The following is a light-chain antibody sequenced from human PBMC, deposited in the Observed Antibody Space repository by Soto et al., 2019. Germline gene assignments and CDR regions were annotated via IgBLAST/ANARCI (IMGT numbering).Light chain of an antibody. Sequence: AIQLTQSPSSLSASVGDRVTISCRASLGISSALAWYQQKPGTAPNLLIYDASTLGSGVPSRFSGSGSGTDFTLTISSLQPEDFATYYCQQFKNFPLTFGPGTKVEIK. CDR1: LGISSA. J-gene: IGKJ3*01. CDR2: DAS. CDR3: QQFKNFPLT. V-gene: IGKV1D-13*01.